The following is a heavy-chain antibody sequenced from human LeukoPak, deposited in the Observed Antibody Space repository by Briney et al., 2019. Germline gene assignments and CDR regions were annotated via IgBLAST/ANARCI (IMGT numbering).Heavy chain of an antibody. CDR2: IYWNDDK. D-gene: IGHD1-26*01. CDR3: AHRSQVLVGATALYYFDY. V-gene: IGHV2-5*01. Sequence: SGPTLVKPTQTLTLTCTFSGFSLSTSGVGVGWIRQPPGKALEWLALIYWNDDKRYSPSLKSRLTITKDTSKNQVVLTMTNMNPVDTATYYCAHRSQVLVGATALYYFDYWGQGTLVTVSS. CDR1: GFSLSTSGVG. J-gene: IGHJ4*02.